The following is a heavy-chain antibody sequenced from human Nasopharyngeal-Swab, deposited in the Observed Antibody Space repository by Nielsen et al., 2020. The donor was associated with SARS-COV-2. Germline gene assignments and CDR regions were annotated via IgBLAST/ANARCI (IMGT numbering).Heavy chain of an antibody. J-gene: IGHJ4*02. D-gene: IGHD3-22*01. CDR2: INAGNGNT. CDR3: ARAPFNYYDSSGPEDY. V-gene: IGHV1-3*01. CDR1: GYTFTSYA. Sequence: ASVKVSCKASGYTFTSYAMHWVRQAPGQRLEWMGWINAGNGNTKYSQKFQGRVTITRDTSASTAYMELRSLRSDDTAVYYCARAPFNYYDSSGPEDYWGQGTLVTVSS.